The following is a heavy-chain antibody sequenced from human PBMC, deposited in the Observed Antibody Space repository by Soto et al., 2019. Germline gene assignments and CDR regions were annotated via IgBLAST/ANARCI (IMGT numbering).Heavy chain of an antibody. J-gene: IGHJ6*02. Sequence: QVQLVQSGAEVKKPGSSVMVSCKASGGTFSSYAISWVRQAPGQGLEWMGGIIPIFGTANYAQKFQGRVTITADESTSTAYMELSSLRSEDTAVYYCARVQTTVTTVDYYYGMDVWGQGTTVTVSS. CDR3: ARVQTTVTTVDYYYGMDV. CDR1: GGTFSSYA. D-gene: IGHD4-17*01. CDR2: IIPIFGTA. V-gene: IGHV1-69*01.